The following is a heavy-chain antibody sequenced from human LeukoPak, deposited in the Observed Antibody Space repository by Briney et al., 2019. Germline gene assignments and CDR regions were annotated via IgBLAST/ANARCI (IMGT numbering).Heavy chain of an antibody. V-gene: IGHV3-21*01. CDR2: LSTSSSYI. Sequence: GGSLRLSCAASGFTFSSYSMNWVRQAPGKGLEWVSSLSTSSSYIYYADSLRGRFTISRDNAKNSLYLQMNSLRAEDTAVYYCARSQGTIPDSVPLDIWGQGTMVTVSS. D-gene: IGHD5/OR15-5a*01. CDR3: ARSQGTIPDSVPLDI. CDR1: GFTFSSYS. J-gene: IGHJ3*02.